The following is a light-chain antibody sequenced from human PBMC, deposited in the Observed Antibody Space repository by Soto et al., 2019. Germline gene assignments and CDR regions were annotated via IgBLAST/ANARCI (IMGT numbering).Light chain of an antibody. CDR3: QQRSKWPLT. Sequence: EIVLTQSPATLSLSPGESATLSSRASQSISNYLGWYQQKRGQAPRLLIYDASIRATGIPARFSGSGSGTNFTLAISGLESEDSAVEYWQQRSKWPLTFGGGSKVEIK. CDR2: DAS. J-gene: IGKJ4*01. V-gene: IGKV3-11*01. CDR1: QSISNY.